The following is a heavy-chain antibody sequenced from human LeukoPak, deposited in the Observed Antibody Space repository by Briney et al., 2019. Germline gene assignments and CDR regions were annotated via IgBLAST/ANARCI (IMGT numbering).Heavy chain of an antibody. D-gene: IGHD3-10*01. V-gene: IGHV4-59*08. J-gene: IGHJ6*02. CDR1: GGSISSYY. CDR2: IYYSGST. CDR3: ARHGAYYGSGYGMDV. Sequence: SETLSLTCTVSGGSISSYYWSWIRQPPGKGLEWIGYIYYSGSTNYNPSLKSRVTISVDTSKNQFSLKLSSVTAADTAVYYCARHGAYYGSGYGMDVSGQGTTVTVSS.